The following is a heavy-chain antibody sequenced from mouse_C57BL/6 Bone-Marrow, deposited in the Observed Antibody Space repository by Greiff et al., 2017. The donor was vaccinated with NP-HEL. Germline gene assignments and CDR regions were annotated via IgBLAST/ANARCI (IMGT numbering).Heavy chain of an antibody. J-gene: IGHJ2*01. CDR2: INPYNGGT. CDR3: ARLITGY. V-gene: IGHV1-19*01. Sequence: EVHLVESGPVLVKPGASVKMSCKASGYTFTDYYMNWVKQSHGKSLEWIGVINPYNGGTSYNQKFKGKATLTVDKSSSTAYMELNSLTSEDSAVYYCARLITGYWGQGTTLTVSS. CDR1: GYTFTDYY.